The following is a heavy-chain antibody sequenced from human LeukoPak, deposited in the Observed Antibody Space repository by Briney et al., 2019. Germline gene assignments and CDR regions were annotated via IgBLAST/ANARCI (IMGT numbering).Heavy chain of an antibody. D-gene: IGHD6-19*01. V-gene: IGHV3-23*01. CDR3: AKDRYVAAVAVTLFDY. Sequence: GGSLRLSCAASGFTFSSYAMSWVRQAPGKGLEWVSAISGSGGSTYYADSVKDRFTISRDNSKNTLYLQMNSLRAEDTAVYYCAKDRYVAAVAVTLFDYWGQGTLVTVSS. CDR1: GFTFSSYA. CDR2: ISGSGGST. J-gene: IGHJ4*02.